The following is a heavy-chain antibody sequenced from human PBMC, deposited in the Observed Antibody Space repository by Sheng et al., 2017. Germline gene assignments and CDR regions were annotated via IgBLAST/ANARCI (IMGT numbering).Heavy chain of an antibody. J-gene: IGHJ4*02. Sequence: VLLQESGPGLVKPSETLSLTCTVSGDSLSGGSFYWTWIRLPAGKGLEWIGHIYVTWNTDYNPSLKSRLSISADSSKNQVSLRLTSVTAADTAVYFCARAAGRGPYKLWGQGVQVIVSS. CDR1: GDSLSGGSFY. CDR3: ARAAGRGPYKL. CDR2: IYVTWNT. D-gene: IGHD1-1*01. V-gene: IGHV4-61*09.